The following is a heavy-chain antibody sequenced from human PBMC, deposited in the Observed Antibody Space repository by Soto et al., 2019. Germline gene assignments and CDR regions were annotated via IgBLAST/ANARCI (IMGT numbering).Heavy chain of an antibody. D-gene: IGHD3-10*01. CDR1: GYTFTSYG. CDR3: AGSDVYYYGSGPHPLDY. CDR2: ISAYNGNT. V-gene: IGHV1-18*01. Sequence: ASVKVSCKASGYTFTSYGISWVRQAPGQGLEWMGWISAYNGNTNYAQKLQGRVTMTTDTSTSTAYMELRSLRSDDTAVYYCAGSDVYYYGSGPHPLDYRGQGTLVTVSS. J-gene: IGHJ4*02.